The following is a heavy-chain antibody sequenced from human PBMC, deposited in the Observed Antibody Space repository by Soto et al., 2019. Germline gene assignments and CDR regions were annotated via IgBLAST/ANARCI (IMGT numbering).Heavy chain of an antibody. V-gene: IGHV4-59*01. J-gene: IGHJ6*02. Sequence: PSETLSLTCTVSGGSMRNYFWTWIRQPPGKGLEWIGYIHYSGTTSFFPSYNPSLRSRVTTSEDTSKSQFSLKLTSVTAADTAVYYCARGEDAFFYYGLDVWGQGITVTVSS. CDR1: GGSMRNYF. CDR3: ARGEDAFFYYGLDV. CDR2: IHYSGTT.